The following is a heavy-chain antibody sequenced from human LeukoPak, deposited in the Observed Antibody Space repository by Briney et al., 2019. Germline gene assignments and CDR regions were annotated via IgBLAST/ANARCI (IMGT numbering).Heavy chain of an antibody. CDR3: ARVELRYFDWSLGMDV. CDR1: GGTFSSYA. CDR2: IIPIFGTA. D-gene: IGHD3-9*01. Sequence: SVKVSCKASGGTFSSYAISWVRQAPGQGLEWMGGIIPIFGTANYAQKFQGRVTITADKSTSTAYMELSSLRSEDAAVYYCARVELRYFDWSLGMDVWGKGTTVTVSS. V-gene: IGHV1-69*06. J-gene: IGHJ6*04.